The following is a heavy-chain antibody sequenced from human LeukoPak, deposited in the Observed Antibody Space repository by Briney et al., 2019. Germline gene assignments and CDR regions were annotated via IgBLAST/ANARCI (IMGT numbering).Heavy chain of an antibody. D-gene: IGHD1-14*01. CDR2: IIPIFGTA. CDR3: ARGSGISPYYYYYGMGV. V-gene: IGHV1-69*06. CDR1: GGTFSSYA. J-gene: IGHJ6*04. Sequence: SSVKVSCKASGGTFSSYAISWVRQAPGQGLEWMGGIIPIFGTANYAQKFQGRVTITADKSTSTAYMELSSLRSEDTAVYYCARGSGISPYYYYYGMGVWGKGTTVTVSS.